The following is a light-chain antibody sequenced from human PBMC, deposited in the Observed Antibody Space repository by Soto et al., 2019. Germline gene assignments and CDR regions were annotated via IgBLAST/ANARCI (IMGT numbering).Light chain of an antibody. CDR2: AAS. CDR1: QSISNF. V-gene: IGKV3-11*01. J-gene: IGKJ4*01. CDR3: QQRGSWPST. Sequence: EIVLTPSPATLSLSPGERATLSCRASQSISNFLAWYQQKPGPAPRLLISAASSRATGIPARFSGSGSGTDFILTISSLEPEDFAVYYCQQRGSWPSTFGGGTKVEI.